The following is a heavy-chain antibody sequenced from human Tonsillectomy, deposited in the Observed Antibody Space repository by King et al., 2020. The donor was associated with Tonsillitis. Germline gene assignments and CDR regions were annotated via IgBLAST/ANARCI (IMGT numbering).Heavy chain of an antibody. D-gene: IGHD3-10*01. CDR2: INHSGST. V-gene: IGHV4-34*01. CDR3: AREIGFGELAMDY. CDR1: GGSFSGYY. Sequence: VQLQQWGAGLLKPSETLSLTCAVYGGSFSGYYWSWIRQPPGKGLEWIGEINHSGSTNYNPSLKSRVTISVDTSKNPFSLKLSSVTAADTAVYYCAREIGFGELAMDYGGQGTLVTVSS. J-gene: IGHJ4*02.